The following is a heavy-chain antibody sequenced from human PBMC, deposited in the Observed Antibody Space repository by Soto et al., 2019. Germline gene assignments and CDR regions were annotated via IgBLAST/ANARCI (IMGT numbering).Heavy chain of an antibody. CDR2: IYWDDDK. CDR3: AHRVLRTVFGLVTTTAIYFDF. CDR1: GFSLTTSGVG. J-gene: IGHJ4*02. V-gene: IGHV2-5*02. Sequence: QITLNESGPMQMKPRQTLTLTCTFSGFSLTTSGVGVGWIRQSPGKAPEWLALIYWDDDKRYSPSLKSRLTITKEYSKNQVVLTMADLYPADTGTYYCAHRVLRTVFGLVTTTAIYFDFWGQGTPVAVSS. D-gene: IGHD3-3*01.